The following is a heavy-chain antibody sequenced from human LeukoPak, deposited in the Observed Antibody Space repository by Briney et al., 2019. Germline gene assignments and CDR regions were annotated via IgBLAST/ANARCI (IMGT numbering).Heavy chain of an antibody. D-gene: IGHD6-13*01. CDR1: GFTFDDYA. V-gene: IGHV3-9*01. Sequence: GGSLRLSCAASGFTFDDYAMHWVRQAPGKGLEWVSGISWNSGSIGYADSVKGRFTISRDNAKNSLYLQMNSLRAEDTALYYCAKDRAYSSSSDFDYWGQGTLVTVSS. CDR2: ISWNSGSI. CDR3: AKDRAYSSSSDFDY. J-gene: IGHJ4*02.